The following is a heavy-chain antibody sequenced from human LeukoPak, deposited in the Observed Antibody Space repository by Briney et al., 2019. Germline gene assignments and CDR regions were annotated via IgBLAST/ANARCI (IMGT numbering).Heavy chain of an antibody. V-gene: IGHV4-39*07. CDR3: ARAPNYYGSGSPEYYFDY. J-gene: IGHJ4*02. Sequence: SETLSLTCTVSGGSISSSSYYWGWIRQPPGKGLEWIGSIYYSGSTYYNPSLKSRVTISVDTSKNQFSLKLSSVTAADTAVYYCARAPNYYGSGSPEYYFDYWGQGTLVTVSS. CDR1: GGSISSSSYY. D-gene: IGHD3-10*01. CDR2: IYYSGST.